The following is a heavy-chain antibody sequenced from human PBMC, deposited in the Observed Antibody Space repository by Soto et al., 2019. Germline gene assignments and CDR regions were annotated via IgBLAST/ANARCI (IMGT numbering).Heavy chain of an antibody. V-gene: IGHV4-61*08. J-gene: IGHJ6*02. Sequence: SETLSLTCTVSGGSVNSGGYYWSWIRQPPGKVLDFIGYIYYDGSTNYSPSLKSRVTILVDTSKNQFSLKVSSVTAADTAVYYCARAPVAVAAYYYYYGMDALGQGTTVTVSS. CDR3: ARAPVAVAAYYYYYGMDA. CDR2: IYYDGST. D-gene: IGHD6-19*01. CDR1: GGSVNSGGYY.